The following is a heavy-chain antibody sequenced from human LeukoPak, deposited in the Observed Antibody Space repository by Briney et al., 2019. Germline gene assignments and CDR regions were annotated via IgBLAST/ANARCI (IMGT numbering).Heavy chain of an antibody. D-gene: IGHD3-3*01. CDR3: ARETKYYDFWSGYLIDY. J-gene: IGHJ4*02. V-gene: IGHV4-61*02. CDR2: IYTSGST. CDR1: GGSISSGSYY. Sequence: SETLSLTCTVSGGSISSGSYYWRWIRQPAGKGLEWIGRIYTSGSTNYNPSLKSRVTISVDTSKNQFSLKLSSVTAADTAVYYCARETKYYDFWSGYLIDYWGQGTLVTVSS.